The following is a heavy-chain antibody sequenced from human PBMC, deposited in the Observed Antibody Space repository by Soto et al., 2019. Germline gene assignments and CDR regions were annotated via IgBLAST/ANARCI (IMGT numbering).Heavy chain of an antibody. Sequence: QVQLVQSGAEVKKPGASVKVSCKASGYTFTSYDINWVRQATGQGLEWMGWMNPNSGNTGYAQKFQGRVTMTRNRSISTASMELSSLRSEDTAVYYCASTAAMHGWFDPWGQGTLVTVSS. CDR2: MNPNSGNT. CDR1: GYTFTSYD. J-gene: IGHJ5*02. D-gene: IGHD2-2*01. CDR3: ASTAAMHGWFDP. V-gene: IGHV1-8*01.